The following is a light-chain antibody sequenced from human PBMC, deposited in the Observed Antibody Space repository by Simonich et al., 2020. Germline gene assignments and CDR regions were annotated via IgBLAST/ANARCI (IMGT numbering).Light chain of an antibody. Sequence: QSALTQPASVSGSPGQSITISCTGTSSDVGGYNYVSWYQQHPGKAPKLMIYDVSKRPSWVPNRFSGSKSGNTASLTISGLQAEDEADYYCSSYTSSSTKVFGGGTKLTVL. CDR2: DVS. J-gene: IGLJ3*02. CDR1: SSDVGGYNY. V-gene: IGLV2-14*01. CDR3: SSYTSSSTKV.